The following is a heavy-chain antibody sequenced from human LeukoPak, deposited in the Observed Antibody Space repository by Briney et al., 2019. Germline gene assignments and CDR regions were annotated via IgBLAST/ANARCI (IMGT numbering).Heavy chain of an antibody. CDR1: AFTFSTYS. V-gene: IGHV3-48*01. D-gene: IGHD2-2*01. J-gene: IGHJ6*04. CDR3: ARETVVPAAREVVGMDV. CDR2: ISSSSSSK. Sequence: PGGSLRLSCAASAFTFSTYSMNGVRQAPGKGLEWVSYISSSSSSKYYADSVKGRFTISRDNAKNSLYLQMNSLRAEDTAVYYCARETVVPAAREVVGMDVWGKGTTVTVSS.